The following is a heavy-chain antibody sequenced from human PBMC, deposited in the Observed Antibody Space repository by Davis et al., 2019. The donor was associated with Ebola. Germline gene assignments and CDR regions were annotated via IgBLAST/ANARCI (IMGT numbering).Heavy chain of an antibody. CDR3: ARGQLELRTSSYYFDY. V-gene: IGHV1-8*02. D-gene: IGHD1-7*01. J-gene: IGHJ4*02. CDR1: GGTFSSYD. Sequence: AASVKVSCKASGGTFSSYDINWVRQATGQGLEWMGRMNPNSGNTGYAQKFQGRVTMTTDTSTSTAYMELRSLRSDDTAVYYCARGQLELRTSSYYFDYWGQGTLVTVSS. CDR2: MNPNSGNT.